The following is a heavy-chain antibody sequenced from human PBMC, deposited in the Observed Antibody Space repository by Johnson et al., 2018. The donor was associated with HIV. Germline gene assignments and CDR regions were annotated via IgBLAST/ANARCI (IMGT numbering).Heavy chain of an antibody. V-gene: IGHV3-66*01. D-gene: IGHD6-19*01. CDR2: IYSGDNT. CDR1: GFTFDDYA. Sequence: VQLVESGGGLVQPGRSLRLSCAASGFTFDDYAMHWVRQAPGKGLEWVSVIYSGDNTLYADSVKGRFIVSRDNSKNTLYVQMNSLRAEDTAVYYCAGGVAVAFDIWGPGTMVTVSS. CDR3: AGGVAVAFDI. J-gene: IGHJ3*02.